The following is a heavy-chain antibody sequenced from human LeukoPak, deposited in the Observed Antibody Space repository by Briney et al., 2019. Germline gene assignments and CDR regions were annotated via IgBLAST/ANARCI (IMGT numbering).Heavy chain of an antibody. D-gene: IGHD3-10*01. J-gene: IGHJ4*02. Sequence: GESLKISCKGSGYSFSSYWIGRVRQMPGKGLEWMGIIYPGDSDARYGPSFQGQVTISADKSISTAYLQWSSLKASDTAMYYCARQETGSVGSYWGQGTLVTVSS. CDR2: IYPGDSDA. CDR3: ARQETGSVGSY. V-gene: IGHV5-51*01. CDR1: GYSFSSYW.